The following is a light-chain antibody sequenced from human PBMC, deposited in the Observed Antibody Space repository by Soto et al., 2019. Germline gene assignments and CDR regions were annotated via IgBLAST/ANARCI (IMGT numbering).Light chain of an antibody. V-gene: IGLV1-44*01. CDR2: RND. J-gene: IGLJ3*02. Sequence: QSVLTQPPSASGTPGQWVTISCSGSNSNIGSNIVNWYKQLPGTAPKLVIYRNDERPSGVSARFSGSKSGTSASLAISGLQSEDEAYYYCAAWDDSLKGRVFGGGTKVTVL. CDR1: NSNIGSNI. CDR3: AAWDDSLKGRV.